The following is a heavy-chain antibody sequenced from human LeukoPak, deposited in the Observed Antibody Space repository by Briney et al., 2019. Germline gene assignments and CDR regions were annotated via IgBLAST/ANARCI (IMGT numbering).Heavy chain of an antibody. CDR2: VKQDGSEK. D-gene: IGHD5-12*01. CDR1: GFTFSNYW. Sequence: PGGFLRLSCAASGFTFSNYWMSWVRQAPGKGLEWVANVKQDGSEKYYVDSVKGRFTISRDSAKNSLYLQMNSLRAEDTAVYYCARAGSRWGYGRYYFYMDVWGKGTTVTVSS. CDR3: ARAGSRWGYGRYYFYMDV. J-gene: IGHJ6*03. V-gene: IGHV3-7*03.